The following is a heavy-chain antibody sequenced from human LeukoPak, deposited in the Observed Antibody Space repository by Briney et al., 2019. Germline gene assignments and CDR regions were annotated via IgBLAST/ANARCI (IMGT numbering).Heavy chain of an antibody. D-gene: IGHD1-1*01. CDR3: AKDYLAGTPLPDAFDI. Sequence: GGSLRLSCAASGFTFSSYAMSWVRQAPGKGLEWFSAISGSGGSTYYADSVKGRFTISRDNSKNTLYLQMNSLRAEDTAVYYCAKDYLAGTPLPDAFDIWGQGTMVTVSS. CDR1: GFTFSSYA. J-gene: IGHJ3*02. CDR2: ISGSGGST. V-gene: IGHV3-23*01.